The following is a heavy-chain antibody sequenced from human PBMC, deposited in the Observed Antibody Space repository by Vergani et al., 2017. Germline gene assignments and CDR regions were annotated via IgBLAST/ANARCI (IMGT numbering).Heavy chain of an antibody. CDR3: AKDLWSATYYYDSSGYYFPAPFDY. D-gene: IGHD3-22*01. CDR1: GGTFSSYA. CDR2: IIPIFGTA. Sequence: QVQLVQSGAEVKKPGSSVKVSCKASGGTFSSYAISWVRQAPGQGLEWMGRIIPIFGTANYAQKFQGRVTITADESTSTAYMELNSLRAEDTAVYYCAKDLWSATYYYDSSGYYFPAPFDYWGQGTLVTVSS. J-gene: IGHJ4*02. V-gene: IGHV1-69*18.